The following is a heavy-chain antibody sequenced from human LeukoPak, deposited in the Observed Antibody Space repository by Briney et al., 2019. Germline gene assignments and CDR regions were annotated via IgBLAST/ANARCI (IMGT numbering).Heavy chain of an antibody. CDR2: VYSGGTT. D-gene: IGHD3-22*01. V-gene: IGHV3-53*01. CDR1: GFSVSNNY. J-gene: IGHJ3*02. Sequence: PGGSLRLSCAASGFSVSNNYMSWVRQPPGKGLEWVSVVYSGGTTYYVDSVKGRFTISRDNSKNTLYLQMNSLRVEDTAVYYCARDKDRSGSYFDAFDIWGQGTMLTVSS. CDR3: ARDKDRSGSYFDAFDI.